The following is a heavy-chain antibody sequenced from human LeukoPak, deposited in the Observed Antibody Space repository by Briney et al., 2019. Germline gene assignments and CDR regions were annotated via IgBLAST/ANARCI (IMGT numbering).Heavy chain of an antibody. Sequence: ASVKVSCKVSGYTLTELSMHWVRQAPGKGLEWMGGFDPEDGETIYAQKFQGRVTVTEDTSTDTAYMELSSLRSEDTAVYYCATPIEYTAMPYFDYWGQGTLVTVSS. V-gene: IGHV1-24*01. CDR1: GYTLTELS. CDR3: ATPIEYTAMPYFDY. J-gene: IGHJ4*02. D-gene: IGHD5-18*01. CDR2: FDPEDGET.